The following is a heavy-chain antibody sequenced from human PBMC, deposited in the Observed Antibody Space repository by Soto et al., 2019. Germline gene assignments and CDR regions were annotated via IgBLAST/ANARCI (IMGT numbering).Heavy chain of an antibody. CDR2: IYYSGST. J-gene: IGHJ4*02. CDR1: GGSISIYY. D-gene: IGHD3-3*01. V-gene: IGHV4-59*01. Sequence: KPSDTLSLTCTVSGGSISIYYWSWIRQPPGKGLEWIGYIYYSGSTNYNPSLKSRVTISVDTSKNQFSLKLSSVTAADTAVYYCATITYYDFWSGYYRFDYWGQGTPVTVSS. CDR3: ATITYYDFWSGYYRFDY.